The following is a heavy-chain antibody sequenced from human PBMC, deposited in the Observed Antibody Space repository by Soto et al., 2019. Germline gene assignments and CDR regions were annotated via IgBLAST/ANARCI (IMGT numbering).Heavy chain of an antibody. D-gene: IGHD2-15*01. V-gene: IGHV1-18*01. Sequence: ASVKVSCKASGGTFSSYAISWVRQAPGQGLEWMGWISAYNGNTNYAQKLQGRVTMTTDTSTSTAYMELRSLRSDDTAVYYCARDSPVSLEVVDWFDPWGQGTLVTVSS. J-gene: IGHJ5*02. CDR1: GGTFSSYA. CDR3: ARDSPVSLEVVDWFDP. CDR2: ISAYNGNT.